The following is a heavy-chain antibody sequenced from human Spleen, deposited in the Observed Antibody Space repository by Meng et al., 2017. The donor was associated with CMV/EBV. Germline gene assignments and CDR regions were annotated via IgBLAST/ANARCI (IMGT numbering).Heavy chain of an antibody. J-gene: IGHJ6*02. V-gene: IGHV3-11*01. D-gene: IGHD1-7*01. Sequence: GGSLRLSCAASGFSFSDYYMTWIRQAPGKGLEWVSYISTSGSTIYYADSVNGRFTISRDNAKSSLYLQMNSLRAEDTAMYFCAREKLELRQYYYDYFGMDVWGQGTTVTVSS. CDR3: AREKLELRQYYYDYFGMDV. CDR1: GFSFSDYY. CDR2: ISTSGSTI.